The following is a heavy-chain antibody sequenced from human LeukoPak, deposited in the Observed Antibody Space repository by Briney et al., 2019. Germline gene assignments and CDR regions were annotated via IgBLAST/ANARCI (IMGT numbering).Heavy chain of an antibody. V-gene: IGHV3-7*01. J-gene: IGHJ4*02. Sequence: GGSLRLSCAASGFTFSSYWMSWVRQAPGKGLEWVANIKQDGSEKYYVDSVKGRFTIFRDDAKNSLYLQMNSLRAEDTAVYYCARANISLYGDYEDYWGQGTLVTVSP. D-gene: IGHD4-17*01. CDR3: ARANISLYGDYEDY. CDR1: GFTFSSYW. CDR2: IKQDGSEK.